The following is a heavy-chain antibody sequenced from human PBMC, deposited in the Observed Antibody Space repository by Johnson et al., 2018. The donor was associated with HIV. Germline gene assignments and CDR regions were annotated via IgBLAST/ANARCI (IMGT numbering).Heavy chain of an antibody. V-gene: IGHV3-NL1*01. CDR2: INWSGGGT. Sequence: QVQLVESGGGVVQPGRSLRLSCAASGFTFSSYAMHWVRQAPGKGLEWVSVINWSGGGTAYADSVKGRFTVSTDNAKNSLYLQMNSLRAEDTAVYYCARVREWEGGEVGDAFDIWGQGTMVTVSS. J-gene: IGHJ3*02. CDR3: ARVREWEGGEVGDAFDI. D-gene: IGHD1-26*01. CDR1: GFTFSSYA.